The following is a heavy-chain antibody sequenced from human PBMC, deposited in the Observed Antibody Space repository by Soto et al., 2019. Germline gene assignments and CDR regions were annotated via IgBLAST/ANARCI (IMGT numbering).Heavy chain of an antibody. D-gene: IGHD1-26*01. V-gene: IGHV4-39*01. CDR2: IYYSGST. Sequence: QLQLQESGPGLVKSSETLSLTCTVSGGSVSSSTYYWGWIRQPPGKGLEWIGSIYYSGSTYYNPSLKSRVTISVDTSKNQFSLKLSSVTAADTAVYYCARQGELPHLGGRFDPWGQGTLVTVSS. CDR1: GGSVSSSTYY. J-gene: IGHJ5*02. CDR3: ARQGELPHLGGRFDP.